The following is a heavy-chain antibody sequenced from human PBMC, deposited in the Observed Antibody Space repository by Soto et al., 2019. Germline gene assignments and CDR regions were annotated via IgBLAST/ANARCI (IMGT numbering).Heavy chain of an antibody. Sequence: TGGSLRLSFAASGFTFSSYAMHWLRQAPGKGLEWVAVISYDGSNKYYADSVKGRFTISRDNAKNTLYLQMNSLRAEDTAVYYCARFKAPTGERPPWFDARGQGVLVTGSS. CDR2: ISYDGSNK. CDR1: GFTFSSYA. J-gene: IGHJ5*02. V-gene: IGHV3-30-3*01. D-gene: IGHD7-27*01. CDR3: ARFKAPTGERPPWFDA.